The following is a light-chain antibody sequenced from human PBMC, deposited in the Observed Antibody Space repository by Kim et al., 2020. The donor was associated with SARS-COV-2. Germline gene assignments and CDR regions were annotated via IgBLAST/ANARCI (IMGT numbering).Light chain of an antibody. Sequence: QSVLTQPPSVSAAPGQMVTISCSGSSSNIGTNHVSWYRQFPGSAPQLLIYDSHQRTSLILDRFSGSKSCTSATLVITGLQTGDEADYYCATEDGSLTSVVFGGGTQVTVL. CDR3: ATEDGSLTSVV. V-gene: IGLV1-51*01. CDR2: DSH. J-gene: IGLJ3*02. CDR1: SSNIGTNH.